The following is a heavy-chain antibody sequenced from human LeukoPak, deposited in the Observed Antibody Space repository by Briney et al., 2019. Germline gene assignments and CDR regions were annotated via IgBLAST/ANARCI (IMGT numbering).Heavy chain of an antibody. J-gene: IGHJ6*02. CDR3: ARVNTNYYVPVNYGMDV. V-gene: IGHV3-33*01. CDR2: IWYDGGNK. D-gene: IGHD3-16*01. Sequence: GGSLRLSCAASGSTFNSYGMHWVRQAPGKGLEWVALIWYDGGNKYYADSVKGRFTISRDNSQNTLYLQMISLRAEDTAVYYCARVNTNYYVPVNYGMDVWGQGTTVTVSS. CDR1: GSTFNSYG.